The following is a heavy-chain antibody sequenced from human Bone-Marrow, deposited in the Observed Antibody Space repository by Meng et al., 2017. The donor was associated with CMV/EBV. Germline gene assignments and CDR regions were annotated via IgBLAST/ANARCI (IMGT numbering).Heavy chain of an antibody. J-gene: IGHJ6*02. Sequence: YWIGWVRQMPGKGLEWMGIIYPGDSDTRYSPSFQGQVTISADKSISTAYLQWSSLKASDTAMCYCARLYCSSTSCYYYYYYGMDVWGQGATVTGSS. D-gene: IGHD2-2*01. V-gene: IGHV5-51*01. CDR3: ARLYCSSTSCYYYYYYGMDV. CDR1: YW. CDR2: IYPGDSDT.